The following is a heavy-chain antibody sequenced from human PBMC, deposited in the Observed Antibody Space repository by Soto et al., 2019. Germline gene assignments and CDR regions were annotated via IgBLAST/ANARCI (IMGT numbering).Heavy chain of an antibody. V-gene: IGHV1-18*01. CDR2: ISPNNGNI. CDR1: DNTFIRYG. D-gene: IGHD3-10*01. CDR3: ARDRVWFGDFSPKPYYFDY. Sequence: QVQLVQSGGEVKKPGASVRVSCKAPDNTFIRYGISWVRQAPGQGLEWMGWISPNNGNINYAQKFQGRVTMTTEKSTSTAYMELRSLRSDDTAVHYCARDRVWFGDFSPKPYYFDYWGQGTLVAVSS. J-gene: IGHJ4*02.